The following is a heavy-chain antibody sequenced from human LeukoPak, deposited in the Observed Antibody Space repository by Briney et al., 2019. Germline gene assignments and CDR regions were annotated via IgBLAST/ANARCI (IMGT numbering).Heavy chain of an antibody. Sequence: GGSLRLSCAASGFTFSDYYMSWIRQAPGKGLEWVSAISGSGGSTYYADSVKGRFTISRDNSKNMLYLQMNSLRAEDTAVYYCAKEVELVVTAIRDYWGQGTLVTVSS. CDR2: ISGSGGST. CDR1: GFTFSDYY. V-gene: IGHV3-23*01. CDR3: AKEVELVVTAIRDY. D-gene: IGHD2-21*02. J-gene: IGHJ4*02.